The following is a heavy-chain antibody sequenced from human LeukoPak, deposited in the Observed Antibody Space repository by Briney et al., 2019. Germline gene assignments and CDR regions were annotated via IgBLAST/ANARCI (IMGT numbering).Heavy chain of an antibody. V-gene: IGHV3-30*18. CDR3: AKDYQYWGSIGRRSGSYYGAFDI. J-gene: IGHJ3*02. CDR1: GFTFSSYG. D-gene: IGHD1-26*01. Sequence: QPGGSLRLSCAASGFTFSSYGMHWVRQAPGKGLEWVAVISYDGSNKYYADSVKGRFTISRDNSKNTLYLQMNSLRAEDTAVYYCAKDYQYWGSIGRRSGSYYGAFDIWGQGTMVTVSS. CDR2: ISYDGSNK.